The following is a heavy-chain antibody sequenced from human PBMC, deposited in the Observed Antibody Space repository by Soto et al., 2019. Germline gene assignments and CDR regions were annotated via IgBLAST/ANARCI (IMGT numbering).Heavy chain of an antibody. CDR1: GGSISSSNW. Sequence: SETLSLTCVVSGGSISSSNWWSWVRQPPGKGLEWIGEIYHSGSTNYNPSLKSRVTISVDKSKNQFSLKLSSVTAADTAVYYCARSREGLRAYYYGMDVWGQGTTVTVSS. J-gene: IGHJ6*02. V-gene: IGHV4-4*02. CDR3: ARSREGLRAYYYGMDV. CDR2: IYHSGST. D-gene: IGHD4-17*01.